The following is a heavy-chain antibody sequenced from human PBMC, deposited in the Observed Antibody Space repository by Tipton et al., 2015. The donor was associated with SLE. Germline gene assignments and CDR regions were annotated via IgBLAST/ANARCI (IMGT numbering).Heavy chain of an antibody. J-gene: IGHJ3*01. V-gene: IGHV4-39*07. D-gene: IGHD2-2*02. CDR2: ASYTGYT. CDR1: GDSISSSSYY. CDR3: ARLYGSDFDF. Sequence: TLSLTCTVSGDSISSSSYYWGWIRQPPGKGLEWIGSASYTGYTHYNPSLKTRVTISADPSKNHFSLKLSSVTVADTAVYYCARLYGSDFDFWGQGTMVIVSS.